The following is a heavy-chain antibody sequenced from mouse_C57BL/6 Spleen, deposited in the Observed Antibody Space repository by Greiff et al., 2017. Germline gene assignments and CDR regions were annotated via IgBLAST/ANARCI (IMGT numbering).Heavy chain of an antibody. CDR3: ATYYYGSSYDY. D-gene: IGHD1-1*01. Sequence: QVQLQQPGAELVKPGASVKLSCKASGYTFTSYWMHWVKQRLGQGLEWIGMIHPNSGSTNYNEKFKSKATLTVDKSSSTAYMQLSSLTSEDSAVYYCATYYYGSSYDYWGQGTTLTVSS. CDR2: IHPNSGST. J-gene: IGHJ2*01. V-gene: IGHV1-64*01. CDR1: GYTFTSYW.